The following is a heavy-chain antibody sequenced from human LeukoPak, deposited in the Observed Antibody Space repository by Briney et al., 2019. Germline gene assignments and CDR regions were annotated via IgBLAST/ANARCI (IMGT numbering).Heavy chain of an antibody. D-gene: IGHD5-12*01. CDR3: ARPVDYNAGDY. J-gene: IGHJ4*02. V-gene: IGHV3-21*01. Sequence: GGSLRLSCAASGFTFSTYSMHWVRQSPGKGLEWVSSISSGSGYIYYADSVKGRFTISRDNAKNSLYLQMNSLRAEDTAVYYCARPVDYNAGDYWGQGTLVTVSS. CDR2: ISSGSGYI. CDR1: GFTFSTYS.